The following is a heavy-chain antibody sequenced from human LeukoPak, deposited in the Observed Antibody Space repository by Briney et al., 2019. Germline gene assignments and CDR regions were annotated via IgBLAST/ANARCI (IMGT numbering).Heavy chain of an antibody. CDR1: GGSISSYY. CDR2: IYTSGST. J-gene: IGHJ6*04. V-gene: IGHV4-4*09. D-gene: IGHD3-10*01. Sequence: SETLSLTCTVSGGSISSYYWGWIRQPLGKGLEWIGYIYTSGSTIYNPSLKSRVTISVDTSKNQFSLKLSYVCAADTAVYYCVRGVRGLDVWGKGTTVTVSS. CDR3: VRGVRGLDV.